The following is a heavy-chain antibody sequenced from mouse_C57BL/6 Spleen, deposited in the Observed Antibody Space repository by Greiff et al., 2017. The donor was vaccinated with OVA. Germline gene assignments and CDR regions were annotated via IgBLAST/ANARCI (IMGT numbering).Heavy chain of an antibody. V-gene: IGHV1-69*01. CDR1: GYTFTSYW. CDR2: IDPSDSYT. CDR3: ARLEDYAFAY. D-gene: IGHD2-4*01. Sequence: QVQLQQPGAELVLPGASVKLSCKASGYTFTSYWMHWVQQRPGQGLEWIGEIDPSDSYTNYNQKFKGKSTLTVDKSSSTAYMQLSSLTSEDSAVYYCARLEDYAFAYWGQGTLVTVSA. J-gene: IGHJ3*01.